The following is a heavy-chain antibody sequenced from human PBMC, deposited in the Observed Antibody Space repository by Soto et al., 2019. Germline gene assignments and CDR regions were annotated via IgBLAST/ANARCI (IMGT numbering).Heavy chain of an antibody. CDR3: ARGITGKPPYYDYGMDV. D-gene: IGHD1-20*01. Sequence: SVKVYCKAAGGTSSSYAISWVRHAPEQGLEWMGGIIPIFGTANYAQKFQGRVTITADESTSTAYMELSSLRSEDTAVYYCARGITGKPPYYDYGMDVWGQGTTVTVSS. CDR1: GGTSSSYA. V-gene: IGHV1-69*01. J-gene: IGHJ6*02. CDR2: IIPIFGTA.